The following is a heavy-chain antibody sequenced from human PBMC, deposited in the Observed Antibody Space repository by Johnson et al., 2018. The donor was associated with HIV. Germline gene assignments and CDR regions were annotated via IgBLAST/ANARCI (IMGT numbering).Heavy chain of an antibody. CDR3: AREKLKLGIDAFDI. D-gene: IGHD7-27*01. CDR1: GFTFSNHG. Sequence: VQLVESGGGVVQPGRSQRLSCAASGFTFSNHGMHWVRQAPGKGLAWVAVISFDGSNKYYADSVKGRFSISRDNYKKTLYLQMNNLRPQDTAVYYWAREKLKLGIDAFDIWGQGTMVTVSS. V-gene: IGHV3-30*03. CDR2: ISFDGSNK. J-gene: IGHJ3*02.